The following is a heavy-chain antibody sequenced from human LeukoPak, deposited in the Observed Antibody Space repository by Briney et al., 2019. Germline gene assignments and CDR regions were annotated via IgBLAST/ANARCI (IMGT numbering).Heavy chain of an antibody. V-gene: IGHV4-34*01. CDR3: ARHGAVTLFHRFGSPKVYFDY. CDR2: INHSGST. Sequence: SETLSLTCAVYGGSFSGYYWSWIRQPPGKGLEWIGEINHSGSTNYNPSLKSRVTISVDTSKNQFSLKLSSVTAADTAVYYCARHGAVTLFHRFGSPKVYFDYWGQGTLVTVSS. CDR1: GGSFSGYY. J-gene: IGHJ4*02. D-gene: IGHD4-17*01.